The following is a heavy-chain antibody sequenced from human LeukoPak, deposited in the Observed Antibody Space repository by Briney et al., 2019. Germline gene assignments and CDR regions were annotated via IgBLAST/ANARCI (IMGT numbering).Heavy chain of an antibody. D-gene: IGHD1-26*01. Sequence: SETLSLTCTVSGGSISSSSYYWGWIRQPPGKGLEWIGSIYYSGSTYYNPSLKSRVTISVDTSKNQFSLKLGSVTAADTAVYYCARHVSGSYGSYYFDYWGQGTLVTVSS. CDR2: IYYSGST. CDR1: GGSISSSSYY. V-gene: IGHV4-39*01. J-gene: IGHJ4*02. CDR3: ARHVSGSYGSYYFDY.